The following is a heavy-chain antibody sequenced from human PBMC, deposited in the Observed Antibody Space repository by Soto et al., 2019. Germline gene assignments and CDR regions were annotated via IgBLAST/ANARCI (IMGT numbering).Heavy chain of an antibody. D-gene: IGHD6-13*01. V-gene: IGHV1-46*01. CDR1: GYTLTSYY. Sequence: ASVKVSWKGSGYTLTSYYMHWVRQAPGEGLEWMGIINSSGGSPTYPQKFHARVTITRDTSTSTVYMELSSLRSEDTAVYYCPRDYYDAVRQQPVPLHYHTSTHVSGQATTLTLSS. CDR3: PRDYYDAVRQQPVPLHYHTSTHV. CDR2: INSSGGSP. J-gene: IGHJ6*02.